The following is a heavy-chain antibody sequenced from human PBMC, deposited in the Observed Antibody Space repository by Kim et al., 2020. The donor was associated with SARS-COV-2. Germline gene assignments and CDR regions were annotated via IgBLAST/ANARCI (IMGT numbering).Heavy chain of an antibody. CDR3: RYTTMARGIDY. J-gene: IGHJ4*02. D-gene: IGHD5-18*01. CDR2: IKRDGSAT. Sequence: GGSLRLSCAASGFTFRTDWMHWVRQAPGKGLVWVSLIKRDGSATYYADSVKGRFTISRDNAKNTLYLQMNSLRAEDTAVYYCRYTTMARGIDYWGQGTLVTVSS. CDR1: GFTFRTDW. V-gene: IGHV3-74*01.